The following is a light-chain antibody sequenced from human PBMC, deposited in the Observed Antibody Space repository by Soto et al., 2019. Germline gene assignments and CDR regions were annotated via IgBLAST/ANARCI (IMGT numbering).Light chain of an antibody. Sequence: EIVLTQSPATLSVSPGERATLSCRASQSVSYYLAWYQQKPGQAPRLLIYGASSRATGIPDRFSGSGSGTDFTLTISRLEPEDFAVYYCQQYGSSPPTFGQGTKVDIK. J-gene: IGKJ1*01. CDR1: QSVSYY. V-gene: IGKV3-20*01. CDR3: QQYGSSPPT. CDR2: GAS.